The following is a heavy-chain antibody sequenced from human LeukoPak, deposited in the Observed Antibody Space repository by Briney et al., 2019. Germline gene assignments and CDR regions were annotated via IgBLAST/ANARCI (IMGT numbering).Heavy chain of an antibody. CDR1: GFTFSSYA. CDR2: ISYDGSNK. CDR3: ARADTPRDAFDI. D-gene: IGHD5-18*01. Sequence: GGSLRLSCAASGFTFSSYAMHWVRQAPGKGLEWVAVISYDGSNKYYADSGKGRFTISRDNSKNTLYLQMNSLRAEDTAVYYCARADTPRDAFDIWGQGTMVTVSS. J-gene: IGHJ3*02. V-gene: IGHV3-30-3*01.